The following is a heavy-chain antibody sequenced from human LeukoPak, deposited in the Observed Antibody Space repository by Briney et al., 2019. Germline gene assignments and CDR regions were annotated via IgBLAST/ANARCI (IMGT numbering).Heavy chain of an antibody. Sequence: PSESLSLTCPVSGVSITSGKFYWGWIRQPPGKGPEWIGSLYYSGTPYYNPSLESRVAMSLATSENHFSLSLTSVTAADTAIYYCVRGIPVSGPYYFDSWGQGTLVTVSS. V-gene: IGHV4-39*02. CDR2: LYYSGTP. CDR1: GVSITSGKFY. J-gene: IGHJ4*02. CDR3: VRGIPVSGPYYFDS. D-gene: IGHD5/OR15-5a*01.